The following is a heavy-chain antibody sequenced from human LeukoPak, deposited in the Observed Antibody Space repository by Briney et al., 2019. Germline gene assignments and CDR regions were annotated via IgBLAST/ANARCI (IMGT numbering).Heavy chain of an antibody. CDR2: IIPIFGTA. J-gene: IGHJ4*02. Sequence: ASVKVSCKASGGTFSSYAISWVRQAPGQGLEWMGGIIPIFGTANYAQKFQGRVTITADESTSTAYMELSGLRSEDTAVYYCARGGYSGYDHPSFDYWGQGTLVTVSS. V-gene: IGHV1-69*01. D-gene: IGHD5-12*01. CDR3: ARGGYSGYDHPSFDY. CDR1: GGTFSSYA.